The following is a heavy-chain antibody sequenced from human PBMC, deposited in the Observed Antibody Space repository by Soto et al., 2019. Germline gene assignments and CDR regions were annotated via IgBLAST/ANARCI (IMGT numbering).Heavy chain of an antibody. D-gene: IGHD3-22*01. Sequence: GGSLRLSCAASGFTFSSYSMNWVRQAPGKGLEWVSSISSSSSYIYYADSVKGRFTISRDNAKNSLYLQMNSLRAEDTAVYYCARTPYYYDSSGPSDYWGQGTTVTVSS. CDR1: GFTFSSYS. CDR2: ISSSSSYI. J-gene: IGHJ4*02. CDR3: ARTPYYYDSSGPSDY. V-gene: IGHV3-21*01.